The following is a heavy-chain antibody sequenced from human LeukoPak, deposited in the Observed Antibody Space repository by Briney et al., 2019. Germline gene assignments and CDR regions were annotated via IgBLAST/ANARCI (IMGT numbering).Heavy chain of an antibody. J-gene: IGHJ4*02. D-gene: IGHD6-13*01. V-gene: IGHV3-30*04. CDR3: ARVAAAGDY. CDR2: IRYDGSNK. Sequence: PGRSLRLSCAASGFTFSSYAMHWVRQAPGKGLEWVAFIRYDGSNKYYADSVKGRFTISRDNAKNSLYLQMNSLRAEDTAVYYCARVAAAGDYWGQGTLVTVSS. CDR1: GFTFSSYA.